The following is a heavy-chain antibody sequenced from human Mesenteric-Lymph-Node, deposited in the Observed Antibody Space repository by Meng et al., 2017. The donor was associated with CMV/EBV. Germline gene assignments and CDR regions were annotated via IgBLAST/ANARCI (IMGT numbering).Heavy chain of an antibody. CDR3: ARARRATKLFLDF. Sequence: GESLKISCASSGFTFSDYEMKWVRQAPGKGLEWVAYISNTAATIHYAAAVKRRFTISRENAKNSLFLQMNSLRAEDTAVYYCARARRATKLFLDFWGQGTLVTVSS. D-gene: IGHD3-10*02. V-gene: IGHV3-48*03. J-gene: IGHJ4*02. CDR2: ISNTAATI. CDR1: GFTFSDYE.